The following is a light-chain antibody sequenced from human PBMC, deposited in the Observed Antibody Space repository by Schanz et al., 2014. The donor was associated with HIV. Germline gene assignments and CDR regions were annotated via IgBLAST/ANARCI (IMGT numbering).Light chain of an antibody. CDR3: AVWDDSLNGHWV. V-gene: IGLV2-14*02. CDR1: SFDIGSSEF. Sequence: QSVLTQPASVSGTPGQSITISCTGTSFDIGSSEFVSWYQVSPGEAPKLLLYEVTRRPSGISNRFSGSKSDNTASLTISGLQAEDEADYYCAVWDDSLNGHWVFGGGTKVTVL. J-gene: IGLJ3*02. CDR2: EVT.